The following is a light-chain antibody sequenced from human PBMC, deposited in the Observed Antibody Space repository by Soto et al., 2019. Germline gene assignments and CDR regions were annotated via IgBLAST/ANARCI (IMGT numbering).Light chain of an antibody. V-gene: IGKV1-5*03. CDR2: KAS. CDR3: QHYNSYSEA. J-gene: IGKJ1*01. CDR1: QDITNY. Sequence: DIQMTQSPSSLSASVGDRVTITCQASQDITNYLNWYQQKPGTAPKLLIYKASTLKSGVPSRFSGSGSGTEFTLTISSLQPDDFATYYCQHYNSYSEAFGQGTKVDIK.